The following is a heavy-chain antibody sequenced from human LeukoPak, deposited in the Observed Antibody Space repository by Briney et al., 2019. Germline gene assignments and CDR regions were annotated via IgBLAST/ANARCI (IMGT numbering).Heavy chain of an antibody. J-gene: IGHJ6*02. CDR1: GGSFSGYY. CDR2: INHSGST. V-gene: IGHV4-34*01. CDR3: AREDYYYGMDV. Sequence: PSETLSLTCAVYGGSFSGYYWSWIRQPPGKGLEWIGEINHSGSTNYNPSLKSRVTISVDTSKNQFSLKLSSVTAADTAVYYCAREDYYYGMDVWAQGTTVTVSS.